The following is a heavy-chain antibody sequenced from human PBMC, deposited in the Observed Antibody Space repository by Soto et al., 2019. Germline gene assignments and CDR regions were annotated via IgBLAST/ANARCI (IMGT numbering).Heavy chain of an antibody. CDR3: ARGNYYACNSVY. V-gene: IGHV4-30-2*01. J-gene: IGHJ4*02. D-gene: IGHD1-26*01. Sequence: SENLSLTCAVSGGSISSGGYSWSWIRQPPGKGLEWNGYIYHSVSTYYNPSLKSRVTISVDRSENQFSLKLSSLTAADTAVYYCARGNYYACNSVYWCQGTLVTVSS. CDR1: GGSISSGGYS. CDR2: IYHSVST.